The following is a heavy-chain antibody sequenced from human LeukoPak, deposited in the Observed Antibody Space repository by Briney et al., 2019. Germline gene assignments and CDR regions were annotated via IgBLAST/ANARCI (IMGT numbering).Heavy chain of an antibody. V-gene: IGHV4-30-2*01. J-gene: IGHJ4*02. CDR1: AGSISSGGYY. D-gene: IGHD1-26*01. CDR2: IYHSGNT. CDR3: ARVEAVVGATIYY. Sequence: SQTLSLTCTVSAGSISSGGYYWSWIRQTPGKGLEWIGYIYHSGNTYYNPSLKSRVTISVDRSKNQFSLKLSSVTAADTAVYYCARVEAVVGATIYYWGQGTLVTVSS.